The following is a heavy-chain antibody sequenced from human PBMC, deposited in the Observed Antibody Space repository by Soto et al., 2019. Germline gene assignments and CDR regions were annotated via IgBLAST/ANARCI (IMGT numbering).Heavy chain of an antibody. J-gene: IGHJ5*02. CDR1: GGSISSYY. D-gene: IGHD6-13*01. CDR2: IYYSGST. Sequence: SETLSLTCTVSGGSISSYYWSWIRQPPGKGLEWIGYIYYSGSTNYNPSLKSRVTISVDTSKNQFSLKLSSVTAADTAVYYCARLVGSSSWYSGCLNWFDPWGQGTLATDPS. CDR3: ARLVGSSSWYSGCLNWFDP. V-gene: IGHV4-59*01.